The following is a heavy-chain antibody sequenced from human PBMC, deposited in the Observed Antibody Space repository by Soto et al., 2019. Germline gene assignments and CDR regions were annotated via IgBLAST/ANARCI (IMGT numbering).Heavy chain of an antibody. CDR2: IIPIFGTA. CDR1: GGTFSSYA. CDR3: ARDGIVVVPAADYYYGMDV. J-gene: IGHJ6*02. D-gene: IGHD2-2*01. Sequence: QVQLVQSGAEVKKPGSSVKVSCKASGGTFSSYAISWVRQAPGQGLEWMGGIIPIFGTANYAQKFQGRVTITADESTSTAYMELSSLRSDDTAVYYCARDGIVVVPAADYYYGMDVWGQGTTVTVSS. V-gene: IGHV1-69*01.